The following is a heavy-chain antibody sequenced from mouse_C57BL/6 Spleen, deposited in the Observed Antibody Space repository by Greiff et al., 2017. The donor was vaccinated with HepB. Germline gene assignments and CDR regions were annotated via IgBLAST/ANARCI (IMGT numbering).Heavy chain of an antibody. Sequence: VKLVESGPGLVAPSQSLSITCTVSGFSLTSYGVDWVRQSPGKGLEWLGVIWGVGSTNYNSALKSRLSISKDNSKSQVFLKMNRLQTDDTAMYYCATDYYGSSYPFAYWGQGTLVTVSA. CDR2: IWGVGST. J-gene: IGHJ3*01. CDR3: ATDYYGSSYPFAY. CDR1: GFSLTSYG. D-gene: IGHD1-1*01. V-gene: IGHV2-6*01.